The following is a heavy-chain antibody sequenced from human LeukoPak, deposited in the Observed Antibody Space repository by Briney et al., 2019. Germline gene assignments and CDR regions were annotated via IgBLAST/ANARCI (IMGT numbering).Heavy chain of an antibody. CDR2: INPNRGGT. D-gene: IGHD5-12*01. CDR3: ARAGYSGYAFDY. Sequence: ASVKVSCKASGYTFTGYYMHWVRQAPGQGLEWMGWINPNRGGTNYAQKFQGRVTMTRDTSISTAYMELSRLRSDDTAVYYCARAGYSGYAFDYWGQGTLVTVSS. J-gene: IGHJ4*02. CDR1: GYTFTGYY. V-gene: IGHV1-2*02.